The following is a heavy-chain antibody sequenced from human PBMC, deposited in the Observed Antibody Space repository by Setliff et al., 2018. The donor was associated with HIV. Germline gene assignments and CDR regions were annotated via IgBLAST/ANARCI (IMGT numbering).Heavy chain of an antibody. Sequence: SETLSLTCAVYGGSLSGHYWTWIRQPPGKGLEWIGEINHSGSTSYSPSLKSRVTISVDTSKNQFSLKVRSVTAVDTAVYCCASRENPSGGYPKGWFDPWSQGSLVTVSS. D-gene: IGHD2-15*01. V-gene: IGHV4-34*01. CDR3: ASRENPSGGYPKGWFDP. CDR1: GGSLSGHY. J-gene: IGHJ5*02. CDR2: INHSGST.